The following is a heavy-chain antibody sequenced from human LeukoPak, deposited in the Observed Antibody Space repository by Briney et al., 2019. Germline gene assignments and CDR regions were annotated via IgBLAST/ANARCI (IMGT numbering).Heavy chain of an antibody. D-gene: IGHD3-22*01. J-gene: IGHJ4*02. Sequence: GGSLRLSCAASGFTVSSNYMSWVRQAPGKGLEWVSVIYSGGSTYYADSVKGRFTISRDNSKNTLYLQMNSLRAEDTAVYYCARGSVVALPQIDYWGQGTLVTVSS. CDR3: ARGSVVALPQIDY. CDR2: IYSGGST. V-gene: IGHV3-53*05. CDR1: GFTVSSNY.